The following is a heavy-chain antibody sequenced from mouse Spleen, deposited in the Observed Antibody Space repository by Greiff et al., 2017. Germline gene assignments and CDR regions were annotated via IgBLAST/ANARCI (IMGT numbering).Heavy chain of an antibody. Sequence: VQLQQSVAELVRPGASVKLSCTASGFNIKNTYIHWVKQRPEQGLEWIGGIDPANGNTKYAPKFQGKATITADTSSNTAYLQLSSLTSEDTAIYYCARDYGNYPYAMDYWGQGTSVSVSS. D-gene: IGHD2-1*01. CDR2: IDPANGNT. V-gene: IGHV14-3*01. J-gene: IGHJ4*01. CDR1: GFNIKNTY. CDR3: ARDYGNYPYAMDY.